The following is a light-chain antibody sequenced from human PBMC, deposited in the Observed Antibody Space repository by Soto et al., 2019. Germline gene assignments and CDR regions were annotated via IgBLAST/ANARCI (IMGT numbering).Light chain of an antibody. CDR3: QQYNNWPVFT. CDR2: GAS. J-gene: IGKJ3*01. V-gene: IGKV3-15*01. Sequence: EIVMTQSPATLSVSPGERATLSCSASQSVSSNLAWYQQKPGQAPRLLFYGASTRATGIPARFSGSGSGTEFTLTISSLQSEDFAVYYCQQYNNWPVFTFGPGTKVDIK. CDR1: QSVSSN.